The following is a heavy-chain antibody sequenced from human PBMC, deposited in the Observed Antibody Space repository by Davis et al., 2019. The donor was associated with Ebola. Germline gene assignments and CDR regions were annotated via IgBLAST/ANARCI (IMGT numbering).Heavy chain of an antibody. D-gene: IGHD1-26*01. Sequence: MPGGSLRLSCAVYGGSFSGYYWSWIRQPPGKGLEWIGEINHSGSTNYNPSLKSRVTISVDTSKNQFSLKLSSVTAADTTVYYCARARVGRAFDIWGQGTMVTVSS. CDR2: INHSGST. CDR3: ARARVGRAFDI. CDR1: GGSFSGYY. V-gene: IGHV4-34*01. J-gene: IGHJ3*02.